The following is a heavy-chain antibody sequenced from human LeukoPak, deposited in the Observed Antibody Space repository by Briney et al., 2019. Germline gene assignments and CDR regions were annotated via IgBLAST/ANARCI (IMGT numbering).Heavy chain of an antibody. CDR2: INPRGDAT. CDR3: AREGQQLKHFDY. D-gene: IGHD1-1*01. V-gene: IGHV1-46*01. CDR1: GNTFIGYW. Sequence: GASVTVSCTASGNTFIGYWIHWVRQAPGQGLEWVGAINPRGDATIGAQKFQGRVTTTRDTSTSTVYIELSSLRSEDTAVYYCAREGQQLKHFDYWGQGTLVTVSS. J-gene: IGHJ4*02.